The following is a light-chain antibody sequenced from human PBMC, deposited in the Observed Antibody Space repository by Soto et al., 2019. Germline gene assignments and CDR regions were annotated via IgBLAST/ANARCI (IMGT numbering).Light chain of an antibody. Sequence: DIQMTQSPSTLSASVGDGVTITCRASQNIGSWLAWYQQKPGEAHKLLISKATNLQSGDPSRFSGSGSGTDFSLTISSLQPVDSATYFCQQYNDFQYSFGPGTKLDI. V-gene: IGKV1-5*03. CDR1: QNIGSW. CDR2: KAT. J-gene: IGKJ2*01. CDR3: QQYNDFQYS.